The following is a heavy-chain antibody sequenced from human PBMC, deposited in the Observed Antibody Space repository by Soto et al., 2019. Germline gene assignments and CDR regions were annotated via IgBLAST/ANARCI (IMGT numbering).Heavy chain of an antibody. CDR3: ATDLFYGRGTVDY. Sequence: ASVKVSCKVSGYTLTELSMHWVRQAPGKGLEWMGGFDPEDGETIYAQRFQGRVTMTEDTSTDTAYMELSSLRSEDTAVYYCATDLFYGRGTVDYWGQGTLVTVSS. D-gene: IGHD1-26*01. CDR1: GYTLTELS. CDR2: FDPEDGET. J-gene: IGHJ4*02. V-gene: IGHV1-24*01.